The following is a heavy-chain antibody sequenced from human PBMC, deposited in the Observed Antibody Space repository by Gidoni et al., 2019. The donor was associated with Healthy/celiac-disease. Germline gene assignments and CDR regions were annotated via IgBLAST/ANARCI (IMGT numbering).Heavy chain of an antibody. CDR3: ARFWGRHHATPYGDYPVRSYYYYYGMDV. CDR2: INHSGST. CDR1: GGSFSGYY. Sequence: QVQLQQWGAGLLKPSETLSLTCAVYGGSFSGYYWSWIRQPPGKGLEWIGEINHSGSTNYNPSLKSRVTISVDTSKNQFSLKLGSVTAADTAVYYFARFWGRHHATPYGDYPVRSYYYYYGMDVWGQGTTVTVSS. D-gene: IGHD4-17*01. V-gene: IGHV4-34*01. J-gene: IGHJ6*02.